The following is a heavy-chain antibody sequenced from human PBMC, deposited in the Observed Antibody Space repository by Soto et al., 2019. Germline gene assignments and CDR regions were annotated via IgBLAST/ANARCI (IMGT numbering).Heavy chain of an antibody. CDR3: ARVWANWFDP. V-gene: IGHV3-21*01. J-gene: IGHJ5*02. CDR1: GFTFSSYS. Sequence: EVQLVESGGGLVKPGGSLRLSCAASGFTFSSYSMNWVRQAPGKGLEWVSSISSSSSYIYYADSVKGRFTIPRDNAKNSLYLQMNSLRAEDTAVYYCARVWANWFDPWGQGTLVTVSS. CDR2: ISSSSSYI. D-gene: IGHD1-26*01.